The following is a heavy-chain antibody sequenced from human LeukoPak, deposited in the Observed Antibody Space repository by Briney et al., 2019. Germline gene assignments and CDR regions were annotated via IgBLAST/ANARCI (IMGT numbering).Heavy chain of an antibody. V-gene: IGHV1-18*01. Sequence: ASVKVSCKASGYTFMSYGLHWLRQAPGQGLEWMGWSSVYNGNTEYAQKFQGGVTMTTDTTTSTAYMELRTLISDDTAVYYCAKGRRVDADDHFDYWGQGTLVTVSS. CDR2: SSVYNGNT. CDR1: GYTFMSYG. J-gene: IGHJ4*02. CDR3: AKGRRVDADDHFDY. D-gene: IGHD1-1*01.